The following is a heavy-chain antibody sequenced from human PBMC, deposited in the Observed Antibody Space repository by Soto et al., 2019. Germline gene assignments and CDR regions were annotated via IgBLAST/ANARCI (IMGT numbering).Heavy chain of an antibody. D-gene: IGHD3-16*01. CDR3: VRGETKAHFDS. J-gene: IGHJ4*02. CDR2: IYYSGAT. CDR1: GDSIKHYY. V-gene: IGHV4-59*01. Sequence: PSETLSLTCAVSGDSIKHYYWSWIRQPPGKGLEWIGYIYYSGATNYNPSLKSRVTISKNQFSLKLTSVTAADTAVYYCVRGETKAHFDSWGQGIQVTVSS.